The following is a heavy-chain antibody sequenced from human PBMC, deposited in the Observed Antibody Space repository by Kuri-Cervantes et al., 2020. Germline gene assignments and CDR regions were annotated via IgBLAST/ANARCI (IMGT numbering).Heavy chain of an antibody. CDR1: GYSISSGYY. Sequence: ESLKISCGVSGYSISSGYYWGWIRQPPGKGLEWIGHIYHGGNSYYNPSLKSRVTISLDTSQNQFSLMLNSVTAADMAVYYCARDDVCSGGSCYFRSYYYYGMGVWGQGTTVTVSS. V-gene: IGHV4-38-2*02. CDR3: ARDDVCSGGSCYFRSYYYYGMGV. D-gene: IGHD2-15*01. CDR2: IYHGGNS. J-gene: IGHJ6*02.